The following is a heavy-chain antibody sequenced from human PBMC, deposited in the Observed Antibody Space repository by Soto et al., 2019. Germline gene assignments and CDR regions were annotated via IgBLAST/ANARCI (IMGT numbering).Heavy chain of an antibody. Sequence: PSQTISLTCAISGDSVSSNTASWNWVRQSPSRGLEWLGRTYSRSKWYNDYAVSVKSRIIINPDTSKNQFSLQLNSVTPEDTAVYYCAKGDNLGPKTGYAFDPWGQGILVTVSS. CDR1: GDSVSSNTAS. CDR3: AKGDNLGPKTGYAFDP. J-gene: IGHJ5*02. D-gene: IGHD5-12*01. CDR2: TYSRSKWYN. V-gene: IGHV6-1*01.